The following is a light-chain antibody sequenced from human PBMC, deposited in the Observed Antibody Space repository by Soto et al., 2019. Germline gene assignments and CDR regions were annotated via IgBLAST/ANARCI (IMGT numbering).Light chain of an antibody. CDR2: DAS. CDR1: QSVNSN. V-gene: IGKV3-11*01. J-gene: IGKJ4*01. CDR3: QQRGNWPLT. Sequence: EIVLTQSPATLSLSPGERATLSCRASQSVNSNVAWYRQKPGQPPRLLIYDASNRATGIPARFSGSGSGTDFTLTISSLEPEDFAVYYCQQRGNWPLTFGGGTKVDIK.